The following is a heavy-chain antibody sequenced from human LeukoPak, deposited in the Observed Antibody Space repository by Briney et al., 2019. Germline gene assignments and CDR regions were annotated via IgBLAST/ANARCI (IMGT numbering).Heavy chain of an antibody. J-gene: IGHJ4*02. CDR2: IIPILDML. V-gene: IGHV1-69*04. Sequence: GASVKVSCKASGYTFTSYDINWVRQATGQGLEWMGRIIPILDMLNYAQMFQGRVTITADKSTSTACMELSSLRSDDTATYYCATSPPRLAGAEGGHWGQGTLVTVSS. D-gene: IGHD6-13*01. CDR1: GYTFTSYD. CDR3: ATSPPRLAGAEGGH.